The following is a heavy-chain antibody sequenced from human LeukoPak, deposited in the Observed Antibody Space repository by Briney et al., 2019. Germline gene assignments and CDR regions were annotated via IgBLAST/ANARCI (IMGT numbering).Heavy chain of an antibody. CDR3: ANRGTGTRYYGMDV. CDR2: IYSGGNT. J-gene: IGHJ6*02. CDR1: GGSISRDNYY. V-gene: IGHV4-39*01. Sequence: SETLSLTCTVSGGSISRDNYYWVWVRQPPGRGLEWVGSIYSGGNTYYNPSLKSRVTISVDTPEKQVSLKLSSVTATDTAVYYCANRGTGTRYYGMDVWGRGTTVTVSS. D-gene: IGHD1-7*01.